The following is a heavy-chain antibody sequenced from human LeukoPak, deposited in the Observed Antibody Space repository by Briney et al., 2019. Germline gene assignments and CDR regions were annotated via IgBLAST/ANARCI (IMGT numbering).Heavy chain of an antibody. Sequence: PGGSLRLSCAASGFTFSSYAMNWVRQAPGKGLGWVSGVSGSGGSTYYADSVKGRFTISRDNSKNTVYLQMNTLRAEDTAVYHCAKSMGGWYAFDIWGQGTMVTVSS. D-gene: IGHD2-15*01. V-gene: IGHV3-23*01. J-gene: IGHJ3*02. CDR2: VSGSGGST. CDR3: AKSMGGWYAFDI. CDR1: GFTFSSYA.